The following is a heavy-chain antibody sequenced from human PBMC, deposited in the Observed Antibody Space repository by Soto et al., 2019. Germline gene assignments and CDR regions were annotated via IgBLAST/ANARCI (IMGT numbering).Heavy chain of an antibody. D-gene: IGHD4-17*01. Sequence: QVQLMQSGAEVRKPGASVRLSCETSGYNFNQYYIHWVRQAPGQGLEWMGIINLRGGTTEYAHKFRGRGTGTGDTSTSTAYMELRSLRSEDTAIDFCARGPDDSDVPRWDYWGQGTLVTVSS. CDR2: INLRGGTT. J-gene: IGHJ4*02. V-gene: IGHV1-46*02. CDR3: ARGPDDSDVPRWDY. CDR1: GYNFNQYY.